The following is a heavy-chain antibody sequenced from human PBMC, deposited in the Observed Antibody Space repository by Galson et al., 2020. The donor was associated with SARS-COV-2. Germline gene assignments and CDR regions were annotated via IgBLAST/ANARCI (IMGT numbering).Heavy chain of an antibody. D-gene: IGHD3-22*01. J-gene: IGHJ4*02. V-gene: IGHV3-30*04. CDR3: AREELGVYDSIGYEGY. Sequence: GGSLRLSCAASGFTFSSYAMHWVRQAPGKGLEWVAVISYDGSNKYYADSVKGRFTISRDNSKNTLYLQMNSLRAEDTAVYYCAREELGVYDSIGYEGYWGQGTLVTVSA. CDR1: GFTFSSYA. CDR2: ISYDGSNK.